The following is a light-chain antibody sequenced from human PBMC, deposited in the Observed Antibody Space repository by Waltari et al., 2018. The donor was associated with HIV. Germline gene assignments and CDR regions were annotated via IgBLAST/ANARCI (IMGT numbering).Light chain of an antibody. CDR1: SSNTGAVPA. J-gene: IGLJ2*01. Sequence: QSVLTHPPSVPGAPGQTAPISCTGSSSNTGAVPATHPYPQLPGTAPKLLIYGSGNRPSGVPDRFSGSKSGTSASLAITGLQAEDEADYYCQSYDSSLTGSVFGGGTKLTVL. CDR3: QSYDSSLTGSV. CDR2: GSG. V-gene: IGLV1-40*01.